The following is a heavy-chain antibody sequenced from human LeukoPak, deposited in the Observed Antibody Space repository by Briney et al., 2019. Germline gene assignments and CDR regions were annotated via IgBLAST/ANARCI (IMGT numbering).Heavy chain of an antibody. CDR1: GFTFSSYS. CDR2: IRYDGSNK. V-gene: IGHV3-30*02. D-gene: IGHD6-19*01. CDR3: AKDLRAVAGYFDY. Sequence: GSLRLSCAASGFTFSSYSMNWVRQAPGKGLEWVAFIRYDGSNKYYADSVKGRFTISRDNSKNTLYLQMNSLRAEDTAVYYCAKDLRAVAGYFDYWGQGTLVTVSS. J-gene: IGHJ4*02.